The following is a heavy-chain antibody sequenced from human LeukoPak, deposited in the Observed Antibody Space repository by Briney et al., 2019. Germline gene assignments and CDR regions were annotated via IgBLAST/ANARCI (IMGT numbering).Heavy chain of an antibody. D-gene: IGHD2-8*01. CDR3: ASARQRHCTNGVCPSLTDS. J-gene: IGHJ4*02. Sequence: SVKVSCKASGGTFSSYAISWVRQAPGQGLEWMGRIIPILGIANYAQKFQGRVTITADKSTSTAYMELSSLRSEDTAVYYCASARQRHCTNGVCPSLTDSWGQGALVTVSS. V-gene: IGHV1-69*04. CDR2: IIPILGIA. CDR1: GGTFSSYA.